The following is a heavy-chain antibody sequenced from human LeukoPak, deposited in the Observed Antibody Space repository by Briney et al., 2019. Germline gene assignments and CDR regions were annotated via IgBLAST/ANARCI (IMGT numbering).Heavy chain of an antibody. D-gene: IGHD1-26*01. CDR2: IYYSGST. Sequence: SQTLSLTCTVSGGSISSGGYYWSWIRQHPGKGLEWIGYIYYSGSTYYNPSLKSRVTIPVDTSKNQFSLKLSSVTAADTAVYYCARAGVGEWELLWVMDVWGQGTTVTVSS. V-gene: IGHV4-31*03. CDR1: GGSISSGGYY. J-gene: IGHJ6*02. CDR3: ARAGVGEWELLWVMDV.